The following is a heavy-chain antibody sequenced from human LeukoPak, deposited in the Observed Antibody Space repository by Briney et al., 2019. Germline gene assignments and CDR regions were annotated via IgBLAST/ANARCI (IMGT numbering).Heavy chain of an antibody. CDR1: RYSFDSYA. CDR2: INGGGDIT. CDR3: AKRYGDSTGWFFDF. J-gene: IGHJ4*02. V-gene: IGHV3-23*01. D-gene: IGHD6-13*01. Sequence: GGSLRLSCEGSRYSFDSYAMTWVRQAPGKGLEWVSSINGGGDITYYAESVKGRFPVSRDNSKNTLFLQMNSLRAEDTAVFYCAKRYGDSTGWFFDFWGQGSLVTVSS.